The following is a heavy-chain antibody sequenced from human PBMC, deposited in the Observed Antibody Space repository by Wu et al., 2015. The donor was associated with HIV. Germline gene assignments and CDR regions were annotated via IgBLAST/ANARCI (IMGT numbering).Heavy chain of an antibody. J-gene: IGHJ4*02. CDR2: LIPMYGTA. CDR1: GATFTSYA. CDR3: ARVKKYSSGLYPLPDGFDS. V-gene: IGHV1-69*18. Sequence: QVQLVQSGAEVKKPGASVKVSCKASGATFTSYALSWVRQAPGQGLEWMGRLIPMYGTANYAQKFQGRVTITADESTSTAYMDVSSLRSDDTAVYYCARVKKYSSGLYPLPDGFDSWGQGTLVTVSS. D-gene: IGHD6-19*01.